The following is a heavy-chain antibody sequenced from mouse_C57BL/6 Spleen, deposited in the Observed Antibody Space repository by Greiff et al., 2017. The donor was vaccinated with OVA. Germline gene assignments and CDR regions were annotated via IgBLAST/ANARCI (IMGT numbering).Heavy chain of an antibody. CDR2: ISGGGGNT. D-gene: IGHD2-10*02. CDR3: ARQYGNYVSFDY. CDR1: GFTFSSYT. Sequence: EVKLMESGGGLVKPGGSLKLSCAASGFTFSSYTMSWVRQTPEKRLEWVATISGGGGNTYYPDSVKGRFTISRDNAKNTLYLQMSSLRSEDTALYYCARQYGNYVSFDYWGQGTTLTVSS. J-gene: IGHJ2*01. V-gene: IGHV5-9*01.